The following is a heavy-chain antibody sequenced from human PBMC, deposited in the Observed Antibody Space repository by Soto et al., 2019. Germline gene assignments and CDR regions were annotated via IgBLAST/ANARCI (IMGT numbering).Heavy chain of an antibody. Sequence: SETLSLTCTVSGGSISGYYWTWIRQPPGKGLEWIGYVYYTGSTNYNPSLQSRVTISVDTSKNQFSLKLTSVTAADTAVYYCARSQYGYPWDYWGQGALVT. D-gene: IGHD4-17*01. CDR2: VYYTGST. CDR1: GGSISGYY. V-gene: IGHV4-59*08. CDR3: ARSQYGYPWDY. J-gene: IGHJ4*02.